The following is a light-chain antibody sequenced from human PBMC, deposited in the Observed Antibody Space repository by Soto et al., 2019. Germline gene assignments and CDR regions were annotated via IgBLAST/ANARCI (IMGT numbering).Light chain of an antibody. V-gene: IGKV1-5*01. CDR2: AAS. Sequence: DIQMTPSPSTLPASVGYIVSVTFRASQNIGNWLALYQQKPGKAPKVLIYAASSLQSGVPSRFSGSGSGTDFTLTISWLQSEDFATYYCQNYYNYPRKFGQGTKVDIK. CDR3: QNYYNYPRK. CDR1: QNIGNW. J-gene: IGKJ1*01.